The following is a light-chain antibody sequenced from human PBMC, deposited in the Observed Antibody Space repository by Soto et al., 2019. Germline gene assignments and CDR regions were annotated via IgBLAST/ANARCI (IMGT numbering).Light chain of an antibody. CDR1: QSLLHSDGNNY. CDR3: LQYNGYYRT. J-gene: IGKJ1*01. Sequence: DIVMTQSPLSLPVTPGEPASISCRSSQSLLHSDGNNYLDWYLQKPGQSPQVLIYLGSNRAPGVPDRFSGSGSGTTFTLTISSLQSDDFATYYCLQYNGYYRTFGQGTKVDIK. CDR2: LGS. V-gene: IGKV2-28*01.